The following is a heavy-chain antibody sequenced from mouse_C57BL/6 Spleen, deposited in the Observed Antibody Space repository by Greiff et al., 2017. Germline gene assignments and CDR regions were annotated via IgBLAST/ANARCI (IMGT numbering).Heavy chain of an antibody. CDR1: GYAFSSSW. CDR3: ARSQLGRDYLDY. Sequence: VQLQQSGPELVKPGASVKISCKASGYAFSSSWMNWVKQRPGKGLEWIGRIYPGDGDTNYNGKFKGKATLTADKSSSTAYMQLSSLTSEDSAVYFCARSQLGRDYLDYWGQGTTLTVSS. V-gene: IGHV1-82*01. CDR2: IYPGDGDT. D-gene: IGHD4-1*02. J-gene: IGHJ2*01.